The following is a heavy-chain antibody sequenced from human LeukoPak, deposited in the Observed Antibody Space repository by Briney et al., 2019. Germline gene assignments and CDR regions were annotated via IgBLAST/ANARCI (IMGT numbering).Heavy chain of an antibody. Sequence: ASVKVSCKASGGTFSSYAISWVRQAPGQGLEWMGRIIPIFGIANYAQKFQGRVTITADKSTSTAYMELSSLRSEDTAVYYCARAPGTTAGYYYGMDVWGKGTTVTVSS. CDR1: GGTFSSYA. J-gene: IGHJ6*04. V-gene: IGHV1-69*04. CDR2: IIPIFGIA. D-gene: IGHD1-1*01. CDR3: ARAPGTTAGYYYGMDV.